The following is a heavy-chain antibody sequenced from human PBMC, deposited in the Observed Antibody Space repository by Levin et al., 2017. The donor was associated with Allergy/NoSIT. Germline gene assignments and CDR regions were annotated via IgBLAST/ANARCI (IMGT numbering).Heavy chain of an antibody. J-gene: IGHJ1*01. D-gene: IGHD1-26*01. CDR2: IIPIFGTA. Sequence: SVKVSCKASGGTFSSYAISWVRQAPGQGLEWMGGIIPIFGTANYAQKFQGRVTITADESTSTAYMELSSLRSEDTAVYYCARIRVGATIHNEYFQHWGQGTLVTVSS. CDR1: GGTFSSYA. V-gene: IGHV1-69*13. CDR3: ARIRVGATIHNEYFQH.